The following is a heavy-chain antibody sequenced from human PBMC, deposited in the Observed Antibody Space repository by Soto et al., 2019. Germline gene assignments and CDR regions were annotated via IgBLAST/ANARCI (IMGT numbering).Heavy chain of an antibody. CDR1: GGSISSYY. J-gene: IGHJ6*02. Sequence: QVQLQESGPGLVKPSETLSLTCTVSGGSISSYYWSWIRQPAGKGLEWIGRIYTSGSTNYNPSLKSRVNMSVDTSKNQFSLELSSVTAAYTAVYYCARDVDHRSRPSVYYGMDVWGQGTTVTVSS. CDR2: IYTSGST. D-gene: IGHD2-15*01. V-gene: IGHV4-4*07. CDR3: ARDVDHRSRPSVYYGMDV.